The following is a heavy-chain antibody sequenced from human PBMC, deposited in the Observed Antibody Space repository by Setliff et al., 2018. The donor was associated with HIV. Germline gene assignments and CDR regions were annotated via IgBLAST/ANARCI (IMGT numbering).Heavy chain of an antibody. Sequence: SETLSLTCTVSGGSISSSSHYWGWIRQPPGKGLEWIGSIYFSGSTYYNPSLKSRVTISVDTSKNQFSLRVNSVTAADTAVYYCARSLVPSGYYYGRHAFDIWGQGTKVTVSS. D-gene: IGHD3-22*01. CDR1: GGSISSSSHY. CDR2: IYFSGST. J-gene: IGHJ3*02. CDR3: ARSLVPSGYYYGRHAFDI. V-gene: IGHV4-39*01.